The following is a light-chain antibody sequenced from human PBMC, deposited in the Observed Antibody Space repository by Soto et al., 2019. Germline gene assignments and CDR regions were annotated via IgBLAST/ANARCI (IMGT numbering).Light chain of an antibody. CDR3: QSYDNSLSGSGV. CDR2: GNS. CDR1: SSNIGAGYD. V-gene: IGLV1-40*01. Sequence: QSVLAQPPSVSGAPGQRVTISCTGSSSNIGAGYDVHWYQHVPGTAPRLLIFGNSNRPSGVTDRFSGSKSGPSAFLVITGLQAEDEADYDCQSYDNSLSGSGVFGTGTKVTV. J-gene: IGLJ1*01.